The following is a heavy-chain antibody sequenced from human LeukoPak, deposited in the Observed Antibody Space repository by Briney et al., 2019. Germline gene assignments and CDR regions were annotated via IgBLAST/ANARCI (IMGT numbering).Heavy chain of an antibody. CDR2: IIPIFGTA. V-gene: IGHV1-69*05. J-gene: IGHJ4*02. D-gene: IGHD3-22*01. CDR3: ATPYYYDSSGYGY. CDR1: GGTFSSYA. Sequence: SVKVSCKASGGTFSSYAISWVRQAPGQGLEWMGRIIPIFGTANYAQKFQGRVTITTDESTSTAYMELRSLRSEDAAVYYCATPYYYDSSGYGYWGQGTLVTVSS.